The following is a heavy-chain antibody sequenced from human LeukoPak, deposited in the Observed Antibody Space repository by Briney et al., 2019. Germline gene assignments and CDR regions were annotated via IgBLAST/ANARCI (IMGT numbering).Heavy chain of an antibody. D-gene: IGHD3-3*01. V-gene: IGHV3-74*01. Sequence: GGSLRLSCAASGFTFSSYWMHWVRQAPGKGLVWVSRINSDGSSTSYADSVKGRFTISRDNAKNSLYLQMNSLRAEDTAVYYCARDGIHTIFGVVIRYYFDYWGQGTLVTVSS. CDR1: GFTFSSYW. CDR2: INSDGSST. CDR3: ARDGIHTIFGVVIRYYFDY. J-gene: IGHJ4*02.